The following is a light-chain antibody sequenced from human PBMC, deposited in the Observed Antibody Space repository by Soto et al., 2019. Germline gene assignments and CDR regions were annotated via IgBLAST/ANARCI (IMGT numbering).Light chain of an antibody. CDR1: QSVSSY. CDR3: HQLSYSPPLT. J-gene: IGKJ4*01. CDR2: DAS. Sequence: EIVLTQSPATLSLSPGERATLSCRASQSVSSYLAWYQQKPGQPPRLLIYDASNRATGIPARFSGSGSGTDFTRTISLLHAEYVADYYCHQLSYSPPLTFGEGTKVEIK. V-gene: IGKV3-11*01.